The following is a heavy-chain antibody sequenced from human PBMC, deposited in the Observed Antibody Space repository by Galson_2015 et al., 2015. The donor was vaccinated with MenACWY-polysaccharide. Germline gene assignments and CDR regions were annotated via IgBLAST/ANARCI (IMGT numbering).Heavy chain of an antibody. V-gene: IGHV3-7*01. J-gene: IGHJ6*02. Sequence: SLRLSCAASGFIFSSYWMTWVRQAPGKGLEWVAHIKKEGSGKYYADSVKGRFTISRGNSKNSLYLQMHSLRAEDTAVYSCARARYGMDVWGQGTTVTVSS. CDR1: GFIFSSYW. CDR3: ARARYGMDV. CDR2: IKKEGSGK.